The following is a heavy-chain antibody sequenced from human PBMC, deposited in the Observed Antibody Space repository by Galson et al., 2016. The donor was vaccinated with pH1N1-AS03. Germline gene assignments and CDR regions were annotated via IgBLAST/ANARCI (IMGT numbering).Heavy chain of an antibody. J-gene: IGHJ6*02. Sequence: SLRLSCAASGFSLSDYYMTWIRQAPGKGLEWVAYISFTSDYRHYADSVKGRFTISRDNAKDSLYLQMDGLRVEDTAVYYCARARGGEDAWSQDVWGQGTTVTVSS. CDR2: ISFTSDYR. V-gene: IGHV3-11*03. CDR1: GFSLSDYY. D-gene: IGHD2-21*01. CDR3: ARARGGEDAWSQDV.